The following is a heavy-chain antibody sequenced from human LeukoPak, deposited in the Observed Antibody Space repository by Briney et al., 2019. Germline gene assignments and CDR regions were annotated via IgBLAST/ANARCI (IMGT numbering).Heavy chain of an antibody. J-gene: IGHJ4*02. D-gene: IGHD1-7*01. CDR1: GGTFSSYA. CDR3: AREDSELLGVDY. V-gene: IGHV1-69*13. Sequence: ASVKVSCKASGGTFSSYAISWVRQAPGQGLGWMGGIIPIFGTANYAQKFQGRVTITADESTSTAYMELSSLRSEDTAVYYCAREDSELLGVDYWGQGTLVTVSS. CDR2: IIPIFGTA.